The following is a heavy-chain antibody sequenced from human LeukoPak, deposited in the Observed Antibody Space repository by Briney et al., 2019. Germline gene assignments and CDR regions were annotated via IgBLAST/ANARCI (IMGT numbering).Heavy chain of an antibody. CDR1: GGTFSSYA. V-gene: IGHV1-69*04. CDR2: IIPILGIA. J-gene: IGHJ4*02. CDR3: TTDAAWYY. Sequence: SVKVSCKASGGTFSSYAIIWVRQAPGQGLEWMGRIIPILGIANYAQKFQGRVTITADKSTSTAYMELSSLRSEDTAVYYCTTDAAWYYWGQGTLVTVSS. D-gene: IGHD1-14*01.